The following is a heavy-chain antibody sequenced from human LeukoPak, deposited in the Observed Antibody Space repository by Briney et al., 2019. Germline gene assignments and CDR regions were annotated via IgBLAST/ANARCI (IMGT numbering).Heavy chain of an antibody. J-gene: IGHJ4*02. CDR1: GGTFSSYA. Sequence: ASVKVSCKASGGTFSSYAISWVRQAPGQGLEWMGGIIPIFGTANYAQKFQGRVTITADESTSTAYMELSSLRSEDTAVYYCAGRTPTRGAGGDYWGQGTLVTVSS. CDR2: IIPIFGTA. V-gene: IGHV1-69*13. CDR3: AGRTPTRGAGGDY. D-gene: IGHD5-24*01.